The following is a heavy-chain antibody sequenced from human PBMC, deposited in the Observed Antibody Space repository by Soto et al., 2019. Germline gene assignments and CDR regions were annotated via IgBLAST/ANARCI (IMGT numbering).Heavy chain of an antibody. D-gene: IGHD3-3*02. V-gene: IGHV1-3*01. CDR2: INAGSGNT. CDR1: GYTFSAYT. J-gene: IGHJ3*02. CDR3: ARDTETLGPRANDALDI. Sequence: AQLVQSGAEMKKPGASVKVSCKATGYTFSAYTMNWVRQAPGQSLEWMGWINAGSGNTKYSRNFQGRVSITRDTSASTVYMELTGLTSEDTAVYYCARDTETLGPRANDALDIWGQGTMVTVSS.